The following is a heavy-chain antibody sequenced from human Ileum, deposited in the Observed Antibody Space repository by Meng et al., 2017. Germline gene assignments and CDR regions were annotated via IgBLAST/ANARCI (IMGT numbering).Heavy chain of an antibody. CDR3: ARENTIFGVVWGSWFDP. V-gene: IGHV4-30-4*01. Sequence: QVLLQESGPGLVKPSETLFLTCSVSGDSLIAYNWNWIRQAPGKGLEWIGYNYYSGSTYYNPSLKSRVTISVDTSKNQFSLKLSSVTAADTAVYYCARENTIFGVVWGSWFDPWGQGTLVTVSS. J-gene: IGHJ5*02. CDR1: GDSLIAYN. D-gene: IGHD3-3*01. CDR2: NYYSGST.